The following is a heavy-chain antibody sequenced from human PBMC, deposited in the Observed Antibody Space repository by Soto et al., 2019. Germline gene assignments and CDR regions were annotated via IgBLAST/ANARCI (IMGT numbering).Heavy chain of an antibody. D-gene: IGHD5-18*01. V-gene: IGHV1-69*13. CDR2: IIPIFGTA. CDR3: AVNLVDTVGGWFDP. CDR1: GGTFSSYA. J-gene: IGHJ5*02. Sequence: VKVSCKASGGTFSSYAISWVRQAPGQGLEWMGGIIPIFGTANYAQKFQGRVTITADESTGTAYMELSSLRSEDTAVYYCAVNLVDTVGGWFDPWGQGTLVTVSS.